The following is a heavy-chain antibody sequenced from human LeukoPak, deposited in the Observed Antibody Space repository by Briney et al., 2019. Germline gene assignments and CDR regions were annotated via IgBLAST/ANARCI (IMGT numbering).Heavy chain of an antibody. CDR1: RFTFSSYE. D-gene: IGHD1-1*01. V-gene: IGHV3-48*03. Sequence: GGSLRLSCAASRFTFSSYEMNWVRQAPGKGLEWVSYISSSGNTIYYADSVKGRFTISRDNAKNSLYLQMNSLRAEDTAVYYCARKTTASGFDYRGQGTLVTVSS. CDR2: ISSSGNTI. J-gene: IGHJ4*02. CDR3: ARKTTASGFDY.